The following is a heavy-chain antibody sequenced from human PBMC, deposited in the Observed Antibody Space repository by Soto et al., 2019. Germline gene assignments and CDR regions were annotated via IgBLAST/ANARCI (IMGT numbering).Heavy chain of an antibody. D-gene: IGHD2-15*01. Sequence: FVTLSLTYTVSGGYMSSYYWSWIRQPAGKGLEWIGRFYSSGTTYYNASLKSRVTMSIDTSKKQFSLNLTSVTAADTAVYYCARSHVVIAATYGMDVWGQGTTVTVSS. CDR1: GGYMSSYY. J-gene: IGHJ6*02. CDR2: FYSSGTT. CDR3: ARSHVVIAATYGMDV. V-gene: IGHV4-4*07.